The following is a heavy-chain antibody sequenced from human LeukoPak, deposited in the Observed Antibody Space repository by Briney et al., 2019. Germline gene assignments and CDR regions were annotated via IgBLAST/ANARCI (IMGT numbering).Heavy chain of an antibody. CDR1: GVSISSSNSY. CDR2: IYYSGNT. J-gene: IGHJ4*02. D-gene: IGHD3-10*01. Sequence: SETLSLTGTVSGVSISSSNSYWGWIPQPPGKGLEWIGSIYYSGNTYYNASLKSRVTISVDTAKNQFSLKLTSVTAADTAVYYCARQTGSGLFTLPGGQGTLVTVSS. V-gene: IGHV4-39*01. CDR3: ARQTGSGLFTLP.